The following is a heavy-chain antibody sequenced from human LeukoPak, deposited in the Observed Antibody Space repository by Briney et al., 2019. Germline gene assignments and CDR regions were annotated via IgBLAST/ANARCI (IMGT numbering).Heavy chain of an antibody. CDR2: IYSGTI. V-gene: IGHV3-53*01. CDR3: ARRAGAYSHPYDY. CDR1: GFTFDDHG. Sequence: GGSLRLSCAASGFTFDDHGMSWVRQAPGKGLEWVSFIYSGTIHYSDSVKGRFTISRDNSKNTLYLQMNSLRAEDTAVYYCARRAGAYSHPYDYWGQGTLVTVSS. D-gene: IGHD4/OR15-4a*01. J-gene: IGHJ4*02.